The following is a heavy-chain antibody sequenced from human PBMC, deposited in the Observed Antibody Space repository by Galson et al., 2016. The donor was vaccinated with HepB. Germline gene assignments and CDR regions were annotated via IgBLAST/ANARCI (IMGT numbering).Heavy chain of an antibody. CDR1: GGSIANYY. D-gene: IGHD3-9*01. CDR2: ILDRGST. CDR3: ARGNYDVLTFHFYFDH. Sequence: SETLSLTCTVSGGSIANYYWTWIRQPPGKGLEWIGYILDRGSTRYNPSLQSRVTISVDTSKNQFSLRLTSVTAADTAVYYCARGNYDVLTFHFYFDHWGQGTLATVPS. J-gene: IGHJ4*02. V-gene: IGHV4-59*01.